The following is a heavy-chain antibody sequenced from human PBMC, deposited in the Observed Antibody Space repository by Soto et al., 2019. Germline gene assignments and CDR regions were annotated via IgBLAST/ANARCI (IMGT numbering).Heavy chain of an antibody. V-gene: IGHV4-61*01. CDR3: ALNLRPVAADYYYYGMDV. Sequence: PSETLSLTCTVSGGSVSSGSYYWSWIRQPPGKGLEWIGYIYYSGSTNYNPSLKSRVTISVDTSKNQFSLKLSSVTAADTAVYYCALNLRPVAADYYYYGMDVWGQGTTVTVSS. CDR1: GGSVSSGSYY. D-gene: IGHD6-19*01. J-gene: IGHJ6*01. CDR2: IYYSGST.